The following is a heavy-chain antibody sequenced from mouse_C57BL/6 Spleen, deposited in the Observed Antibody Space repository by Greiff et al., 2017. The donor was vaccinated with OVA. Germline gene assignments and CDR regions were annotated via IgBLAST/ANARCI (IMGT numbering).Heavy chain of an antibody. D-gene: IGHD2-5*01. CDR2: IYPSDSEP. CDR3: ARSSNYDYAMDY. Sequence: QVQLKQPGAELVRPGSSVKLSCKASGYTFTSYWMDWVKQRPGQGLEWIGNIYPSDSEPHYNQKFKDKATLTVDKSSSTAYMLLSSLTSEDSAVYYCARSSNYDYAMDYWGQGTSVTVSS. V-gene: IGHV1-61*01. J-gene: IGHJ4*01. CDR1: GYTFTSYW.